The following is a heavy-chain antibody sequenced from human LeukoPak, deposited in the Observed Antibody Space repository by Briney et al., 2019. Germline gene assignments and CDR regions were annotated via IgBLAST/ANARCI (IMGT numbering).Heavy chain of an antibody. Sequence: PSETLSLTCTVSGASMCYYYWSWIRQPPGKGLEWIGYIYYTGTTNYNPSLKGRVTISVDTSKNQFSLNLRSVTAADTAVYFCVRGHKGLEVWGQGTTVTVSS. CDR3: VRGHKGLEV. V-gene: IGHV4-59*01. CDR2: IYYTGTT. J-gene: IGHJ6*02. CDR1: GASMCYYY.